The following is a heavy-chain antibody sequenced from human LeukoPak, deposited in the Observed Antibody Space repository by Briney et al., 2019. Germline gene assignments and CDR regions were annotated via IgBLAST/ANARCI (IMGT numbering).Heavy chain of an antibody. CDR2: ISAYNGNT. CDR1: GYTFTSYG. CDR3: ATGRVVVAKYYFDY. V-gene: IGHV1-18*01. Sequence: EASVNVSCKASGYTFTSYGISWVRQAPGQALEWMGWISAYNGNTNYAQKLQGRVTMTEDTSTDTAYMELSSLRSEDTAVYYCATGRVVVAKYYFDYWGQGTLVTVSS. D-gene: IGHD3-22*01. J-gene: IGHJ4*02.